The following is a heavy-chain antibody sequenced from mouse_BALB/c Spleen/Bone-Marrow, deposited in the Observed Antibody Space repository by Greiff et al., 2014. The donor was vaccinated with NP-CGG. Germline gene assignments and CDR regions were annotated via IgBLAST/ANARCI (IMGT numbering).Heavy chain of an antibody. J-gene: IGHJ3*01. V-gene: IGHV1-87*01. CDR3: ARGDYDYDDWFAY. Sequence: QVQLKESGAELARPGASVKLSCKASGYTFTSYWMQWVKQRPGQGLGWIGAIYPGDGDTRYTQKFKGKATLTADKSSSTAYMRLSSLASEDSAVYYCARGDYDYDDWFAYWGQGTLVTVSA. D-gene: IGHD2-4*01. CDR1: GYTFTSYW. CDR2: IYPGDGDT.